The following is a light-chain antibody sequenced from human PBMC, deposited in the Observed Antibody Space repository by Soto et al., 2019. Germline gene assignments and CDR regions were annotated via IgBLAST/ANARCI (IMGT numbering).Light chain of an antibody. Sequence: QAVVTQEPSLTVSPGGTVTLTCGSSTGAVTSGHYPYWFQQKPGQAPRTLIYDTNNTHSWTPARFSGSLLGGKAALTLSDAQPEDEAEYCCLLSYPGVRAVFGGGTQLTVL. CDR2: DTN. CDR3: LLSYPGVRAV. V-gene: IGLV7-46*01. CDR1: TGAVTSGHY. J-gene: IGLJ7*01.